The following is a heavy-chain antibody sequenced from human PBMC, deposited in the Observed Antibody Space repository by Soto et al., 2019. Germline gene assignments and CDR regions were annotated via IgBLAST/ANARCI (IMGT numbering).Heavy chain of an antibody. V-gene: IGHV4-39*02. CDR2: MYSSGST. Sequence: PSETLSLTCTVSGGSISDSSYYWGWIRQPPGKGLEWIGNMYSSGSTYYHPSLKSRVTISVDTSKNQVSLNLNSLTAADTAVYYCARESGSQKSGFDPWGQGILVTVSS. D-gene: IGHD3-10*01. CDR3: ARESGSQKSGFDP. CDR1: GGSISDSSYY. J-gene: IGHJ5*02.